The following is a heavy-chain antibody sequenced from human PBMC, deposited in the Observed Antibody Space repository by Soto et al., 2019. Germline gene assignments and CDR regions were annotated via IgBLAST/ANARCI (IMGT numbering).Heavy chain of an antibody. Sequence: EVQLVESGGGLVQPGGSLRLSCADSGFTVSTKYMSWVRKAPGKGLEWVSVIYSGGSTFYADSVRGRFTISRDNSKNTVNLQMNSLRAEDTAVYYCARDPWAADYWGQGTLVTVSS. CDR1: GFTVSTKY. J-gene: IGHJ4*02. CDR3: ARDPWAADY. D-gene: IGHD3-16*01. V-gene: IGHV3-66*01. CDR2: IYSGGST.